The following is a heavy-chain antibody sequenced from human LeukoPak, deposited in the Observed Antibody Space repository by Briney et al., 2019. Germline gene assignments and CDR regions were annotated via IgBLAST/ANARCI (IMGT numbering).Heavy chain of an antibody. J-gene: IGHJ5*02. CDR1: GFTFSSYS. D-gene: IGHD2-15*01. CDR3: ARRYCSGGSWYGNWFDP. V-gene: IGHV3-21*01. CDR2: ISSSSSYI. Sequence: GGSLRLSCAASGFTFSSYSMNWVRQAPGKWLEWVSSISSSSSYIYYADSVKGRFTISRDNAKNSLYLQMNSLRAEDTAVYYCARRYCSGGSWYGNWFDPWGQGTLVTVSS.